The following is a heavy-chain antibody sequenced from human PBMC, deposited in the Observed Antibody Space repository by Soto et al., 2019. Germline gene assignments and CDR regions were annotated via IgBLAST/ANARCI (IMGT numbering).Heavy chain of an antibody. CDR2: ISYDGSNK. Sequence: GGSLRLSCAASGFTFSSYGMHWVRQAPGKGLEWVAVISYDGSNKYYADSVKGRFTISRDNSKNTLYLQMNSLRAEDTAVYYCAKTSGYYYGYFDYWGQGTLVTVSS. J-gene: IGHJ4*02. D-gene: IGHD3-22*01. CDR3: AKTSGYYYGYFDY. CDR1: GFTFSSYG. V-gene: IGHV3-30*18.